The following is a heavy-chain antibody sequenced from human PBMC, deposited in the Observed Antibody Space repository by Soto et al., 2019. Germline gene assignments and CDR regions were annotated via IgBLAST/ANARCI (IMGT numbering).Heavy chain of an antibody. CDR3: TTEEKDYIWESYRWPENFDY. Sequence: EVQLVESGGGLVKPGGSLRLSCAASGFTFSNAWMSWVRQAPGKGLELVGRIKSKTDGGTTDYAAPVKGRFTISRDDSKNTLYLQMNSLKTEDTAVYYCTTEEKDYIWESYRWPENFDYWGQGTLVTVSS. CDR2: IKSKTDGGTT. CDR1: GFTFSNAW. D-gene: IGHD3-16*02. V-gene: IGHV3-15*01. J-gene: IGHJ4*02.